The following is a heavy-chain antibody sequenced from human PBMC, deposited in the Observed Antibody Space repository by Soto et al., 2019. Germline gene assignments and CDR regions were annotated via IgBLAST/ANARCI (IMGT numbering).Heavy chain of an antibody. Sequence: PSETLSLTCAVYVVSFSGYYWTCIRQTPGKWLEWIGEIHHSGRTNYNPSLKSRVSISADTSKKQFSLNLTSVTAADTAVYYCARGECSSNYRFPPWALDIWGQGTVVSVS. D-gene: IGHD2-2*01. CDR2: IHHSGRT. V-gene: IGHV4-34*01. CDR1: VVSFSGYY. CDR3: ARGECSSNYRFPPWALDI. J-gene: IGHJ3*02.